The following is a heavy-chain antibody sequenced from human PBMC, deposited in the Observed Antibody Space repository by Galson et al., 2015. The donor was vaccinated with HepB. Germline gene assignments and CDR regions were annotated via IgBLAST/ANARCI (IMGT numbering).Heavy chain of an antibody. D-gene: IGHD3-10*01. CDR3: ALEYYYNWGIHF. CDR2: ISYNGNNQ. V-gene: IGHV3-30-3*01. J-gene: IGHJ4*02. Sequence: SLRLSCAASGFTFSSYGMHWVRQAPGKGLEWVALISYNGNNQYYSASVNGRFTISRDISKDTLYLQMNNLRTEDTAIYYCALEYYYNWGIHFWGQGTLVTVSS. CDR1: GFTFSSYG.